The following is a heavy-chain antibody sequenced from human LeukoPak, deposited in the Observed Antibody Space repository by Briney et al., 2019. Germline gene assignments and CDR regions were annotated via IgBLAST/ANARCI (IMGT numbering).Heavy chain of an antibody. Sequence: ASGKVSCKASGYTFTSYGISWVRQAPGQGLEWMGWISAYNGNTNYAQKLQGRVTMTTDTSTSTAYMELRSLRSDDTAVYYCARGSPDYYDYVWGSYRYYFDYWGQGTLVTVSS. J-gene: IGHJ4*02. CDR3: ARGSPDYYDYVWGSYRYYFDY. V-gene: IGHV1-18*01. D-gene: IGHD3-16*02. CDR2: ISAYNGNT. CDR1: GYTFTSYG.